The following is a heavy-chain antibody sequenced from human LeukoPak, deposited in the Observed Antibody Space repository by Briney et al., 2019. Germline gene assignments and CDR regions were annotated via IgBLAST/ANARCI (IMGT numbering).Heavy chain of an antibody. CDR1: GFTFSSYA. CDR3: AREGVTTMVRGSPRGGMDV. CDR2: ISYDGSNK. Sequence: GGSLRLSCAASGFTFSSYAMHWVRQAPGKGLAWVAVISYDGSNKYYADSVKGRFTISRDNSKNTLYLQMNSLRAEDTAVYYCAREGVTTMVRGSPRGGMDVWGQGTTVTVSS. D-gene: IGHD3-10*01. J-gene: IGHJ6*02. V-gene: IGHV3-30-3*01.